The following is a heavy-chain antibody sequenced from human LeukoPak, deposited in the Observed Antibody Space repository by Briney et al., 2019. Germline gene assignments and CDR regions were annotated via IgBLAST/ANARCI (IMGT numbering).Heavy chain of an antibody. D-gene: IGHD6-6*01. J-gene: IGHJ4*02. CDR2: IIPIFGTA. CDR1: GGTFSSYA. Sequence: SVKVSCKASGGTFSSYAISWVRQAPGQGLEWMGGIIPIFGTANYAQKFQGRVTMTRDTSITTAYMELSRLRYDDTAVYYCAGGMATRPFDYWGQGTLVTVSS. CDR3: AGGMATRPFDY. V-gene: IGHV1-69*05.